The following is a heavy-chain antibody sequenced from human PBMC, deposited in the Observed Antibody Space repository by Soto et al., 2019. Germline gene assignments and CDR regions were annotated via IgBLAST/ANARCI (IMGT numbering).Heavy chain of an antibody. V-gene: IGHV4-61*01. CDR2: IYYSGST. CDR3: ASYSSGWYDVSF. Sequence: SQSLPLPCTAAAGSLSSAWYFWRWLRHPPGKGLEWSGYIYYSGSTNYNPSLKSRVTISVDTSKNQFSLKLSSVTAADTAVYYCASYSSGWYDVSFWGQGTLVTVS. CDR1: AGSLSSAWYF. J-gene: IGHJ4*02. D-gene: IGHD6-19*01.